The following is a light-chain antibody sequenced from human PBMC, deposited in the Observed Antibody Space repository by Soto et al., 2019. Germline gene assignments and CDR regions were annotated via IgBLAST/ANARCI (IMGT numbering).Light chain of an antibody. V-gene: IGLV5-45*03. CDR1: SGINVGTYR. CDR3: LIWHNSAWV. CDR2: YKSDSDK. Sequence: QLVLTQPSSLSASPGASASLTCTLRSGINVGTYRIYWYQQKPGSPPQYLLRYKSDSDKQQGSGVPSRFSGSKDASANAGILLISGLQSEDEADYYCLIWHNSAWVFGGGTQLTVL. J-gene: IGLJ3*02.